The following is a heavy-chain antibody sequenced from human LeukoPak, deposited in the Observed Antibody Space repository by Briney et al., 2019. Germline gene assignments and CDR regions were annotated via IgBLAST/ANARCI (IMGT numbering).Heavy chain of an antibody. V-gene: IGHV1-8*03. CDR3: ATGEYSSSS. D-gene: IGHD6-6*01. J-gene: IGHJ4*02. CDR2: MNPNSGNT. Sequence: EWMGWMNPNSGNTGYAQKFQGRVTITRNTSTSTAYMELSSLRSEDTAVYYCATGEYSSSSWGQGTLVTVSS.